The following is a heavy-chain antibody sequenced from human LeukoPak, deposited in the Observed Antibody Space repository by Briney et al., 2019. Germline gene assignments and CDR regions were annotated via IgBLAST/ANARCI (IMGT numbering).Heavy chain of an antibody. V-gene: IGHV3-53*04. CDR3: VTELRPKYFQH. Sequence: SGGSLRLSCAASGFTVSSNYMSWVRQAPGEGVEWVSVIYSGGSTYYEDSVKGRFTISRHNSKNTLYIQMNSLRAEDTAVYYCVTELRPKYFQHWGRAPWSPSPQ. CDR1: GFTVSSNY. CDR2: IYSGGST. D-gene: IGHD3-10*01. J-gene: IGHJ1*01.